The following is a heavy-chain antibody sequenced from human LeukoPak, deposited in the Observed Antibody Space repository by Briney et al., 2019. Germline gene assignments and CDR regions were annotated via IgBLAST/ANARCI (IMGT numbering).Heavy chain of an antibody. V-gene: IGHV3-66*01. J-gene: IGHJ4*02. Sequence: GGSLRLSCVASGFTFNTHSMNWVRQAPGKGLEWVSVVYSGGSTNYADSVRGRFTISRDNSKNTLYLQMNSLRAEDTAVYYCATYSSGGGNFDYWGQGTLVTVSS. CDR1: GFTFNTHS. CDR2: VYSGGST. D-gene: IGHD6-19*01. CDR3: ATYSSGGGNFDY.